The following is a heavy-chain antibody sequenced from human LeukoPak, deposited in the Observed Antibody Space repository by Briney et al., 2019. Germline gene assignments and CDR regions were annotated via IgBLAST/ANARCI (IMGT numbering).Heavy chain of an antibody. CDR1: GNYW. Sequence: PGGSLRLSCAASGNYWMHWVRQAPGKGLEWVANIKQDGSEKYYVDSVKGRFTISRDNAKNSLYLQMNSLRAEDTAVYYCARTGVRRYCSSTSCQPSFPGSYLAYWGQGTLVTVSS. D-gene: IGHD2-2*01. CDR3: ARTGVRRYCSSTSCQPSFPGSYLAY. J-gene: IGHJ4*02. CDR2: IKQDGSEK. V-gene: IGHV3-7*01.